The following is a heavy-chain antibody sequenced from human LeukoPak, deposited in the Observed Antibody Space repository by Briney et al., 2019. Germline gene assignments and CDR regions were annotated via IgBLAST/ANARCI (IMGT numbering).Heavy chain of an antibody. J-gene: IGHJ4*02. Sequence: SETLSLTCTVSGGSVSSGSYYWTWIRQPPGKGLEWIGYIYHSGSTKYNPSLKSRVTISVDTSKNQFSLKLSSVTAADTAVYYCARDQGGSYLPLGIDYWGQGTLVSASS. CDR2: IYHSGST. CDR3: ARDQGGSYLPLGIDY. V-gene: IGHV4-61*01. D-gene: IGHD1-26*01. CDR1: GGSVSSGSYY.